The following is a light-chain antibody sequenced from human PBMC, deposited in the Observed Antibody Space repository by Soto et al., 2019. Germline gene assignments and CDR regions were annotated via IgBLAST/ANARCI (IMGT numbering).Light chain of an antibody. CDR2: EVI. J-gene: IGLJ2*01. Sequence: QSALTQPPSASGSPGRSVTISCTGTSSDVGGYNYVSWYQQHPGKAPKLMIYEVIKRPSGVPDRFSGSKSGNTASLTVSGLQAEDEADYYCNSYAGSNIVVFGGGTKLTVL. V-gene: IGLV2-8*01. CDR3: NSYAGSNIVV. CDR1: SSDVGGYNY.